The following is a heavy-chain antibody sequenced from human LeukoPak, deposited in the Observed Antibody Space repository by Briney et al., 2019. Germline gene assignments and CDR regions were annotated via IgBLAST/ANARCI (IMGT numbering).Heavy chain of an antibody. CDR3: ARGPVSSHGMDV. J-gene: IGHJ6*02. CDR2: KNPNSGRT. V-gene: IGHV1-8*01. CDR1: GYTFTSYD. Sequence: ASVKVSCEASGYTFTSYDINWVRQATGQGLEWMGFKNPNSGRTGFAQKFQGRFTMTTDTSISTAYMELSSLTSEDTAVYYCARGPVSSHGMDVWGQGTTVTVSS.